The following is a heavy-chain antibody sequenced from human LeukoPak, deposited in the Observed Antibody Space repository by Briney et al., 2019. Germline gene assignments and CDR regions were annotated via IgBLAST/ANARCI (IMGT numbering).Heavy chain of an antibody. CDR3: AKGGDCSSTSCYHGMDV. D-gene: IGHD2-2*01. J-gene: IGHJ6*04. CDR1: GFTFSSYG. CDR2: IPYDGSNK. Sequence: GGSLRLSCAASGFTFSSYGMHWVRQAPGKGLEWVAVIPYDGSNKYYADSVKGRFTISRDNSKNTLYLQMNGLRAEDTAVYYCAKGGDCSSTSCYHGMDVWGKGTTVTVSS. V-gene: IGHV3-30*18.